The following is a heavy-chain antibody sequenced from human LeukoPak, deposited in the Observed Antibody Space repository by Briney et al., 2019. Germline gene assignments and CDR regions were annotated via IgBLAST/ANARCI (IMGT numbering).Heavy chain of an antibody. J-gene: IGHJ2*01. Sequence: PGGSLRLSCAASGFTFSSYSMNWVRQAPGKGLEWVSSISSSSSYIYYADSVKGRFTISRDNAKNSLYLQMNSLRAEDTAVYYCAKVREVTRYWYFDLWGRGTLVTVSS. CDR1: GFTFSSYS. CDR2: ISSSSSYI. D-gene: IGHD2-21*02. V-gene: IGHV3-21*01. CDR3: AKVREVTRYWYFDL.